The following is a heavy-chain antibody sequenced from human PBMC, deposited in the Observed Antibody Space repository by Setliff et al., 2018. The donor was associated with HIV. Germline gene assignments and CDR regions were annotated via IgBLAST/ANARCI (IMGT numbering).Heavy chain of an antibody. CDR1: GGTFSSYA. CDR2: IIPIIGTA. CDR3: ARATSSSSSLDH. J-gene: IGHJ4*02. Sequence: GASVKVSCKASGGTFSSYAISWVRQAPGQGLEWMGGIIPIIGTANYAQKFQGRVTITADETTSTAYMELSSLRSEDTALYYCARATSSSSSLDHWGQGTLVTVSS. V-gene: IGHV1-69*13. D-gene: IGHD6-6*01.